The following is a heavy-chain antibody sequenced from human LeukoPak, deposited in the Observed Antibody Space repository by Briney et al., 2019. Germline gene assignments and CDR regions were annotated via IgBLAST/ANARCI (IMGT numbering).Heavy chain of an antibody. CDR1: GYTFTEHY. Sequence: ASVKVSCKASGYTFTEHYMHWVRQAPGQGLEWMGWINPNSGGTNYAQKFQGRVTMTRDTSISTAYMELSRLRSDDSAVYYCTRRAYCRGDCYAVYREELDYWAQGTLVTVSS. CDR2: INPNSGGT. CDR3: TRRAYCRGDCYAVYREELDY. J-gene: IGHJ4*02. V-gene: IGHV1-2*02. D-gene: IGHD2-21*02.